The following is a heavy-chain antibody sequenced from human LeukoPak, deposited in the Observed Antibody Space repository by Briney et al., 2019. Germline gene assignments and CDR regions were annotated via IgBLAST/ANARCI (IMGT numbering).Heavy chain of an antibody. V-gene: IGHV1-18*04. Sequence: SVKGSCKASGYTFTCYGISWARQAPGQGHEWMGWISAYNGNTNYAQKRQGRVTMTTDTSTSTAYMELRSLRSDDTAVYYCARGGYCSSTSCYAPKYFHHWGQGTLVTVSS. J-gene: IGHJ1*01. CDR3: ARGGYCSSTSCYAPKYFHH. CDR2: ISAYNGNT. D-gene: IGHD2-2*01. CDR1: GYTFTCYG.